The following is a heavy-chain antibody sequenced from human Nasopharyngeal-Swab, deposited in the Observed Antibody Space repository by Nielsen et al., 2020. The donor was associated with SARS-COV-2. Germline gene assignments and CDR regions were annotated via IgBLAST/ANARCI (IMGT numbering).Heavy chain of an antibody. Sequence: SETLSLTCTVSGGSISSSSYYWGWIRQPPGKGLEWIGSIYYSGSTYYNPSLKSRVTISVDTSKNQFSLKLSSVTAADTAVYYCARRMSPAGTERRVWWYFDLWGRGTLVTVSS. D-gene: IGHD6-13*01. CDR1: GGSISSSSYY. J-gene: IGHJ2*01. V-gene: IGHV4-39*01. CDR3: ARRMSPAGTERRVWWYFDL. CDR2: IYYSGST.